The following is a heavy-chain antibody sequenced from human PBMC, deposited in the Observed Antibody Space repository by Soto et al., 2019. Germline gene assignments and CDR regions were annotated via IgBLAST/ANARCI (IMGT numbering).Heavy chain of an antibody. CDR2: IDPGDSDT. CDR1: GYSFISYW. D-gene: IGHD3-16*01. Sequence: PGESLKISCKGSGYSFISYWIGWVRQMPGKGLEWMGIIDPGDSDTRYSPSFQGQVTISAGKSISTAYLQWSSLKASDTAMYYCARGGAVISARVDQWGLGNLVNVSS. J-gene: IGHJ4*02. V-gene: IGHV5-51*01. CDR3: ARGGAVISARVDQ.